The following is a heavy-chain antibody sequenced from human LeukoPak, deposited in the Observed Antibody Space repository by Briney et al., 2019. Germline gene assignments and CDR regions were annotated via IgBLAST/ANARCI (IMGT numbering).Heavy chain of an antibody. D-gene: IGHD3-16*01. Sequence: SEILSLTCTVSGGSISSYYWSWIRQPPGKGLEWIGYIYYSGSTNYNPSLKSRVTISVDTSKNQFSLKLSSVTAADTAVYYCARYEGYYYYGMDVWGQGTTVTVSS. CDR1: GGSISSYY. CDR2: IYYSGST. J-gene: IGHJ6*02. V-gene: IGHV4-59*08. CDR3: ARYEGYYYYGMDV.